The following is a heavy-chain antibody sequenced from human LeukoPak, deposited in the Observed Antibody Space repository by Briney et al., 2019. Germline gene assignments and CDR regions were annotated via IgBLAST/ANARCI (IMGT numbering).Heavy chain of an antibody. V-gene: IGHV4-34*01. CDR3: ASGFGPGDYYYMDV. J-gene: IGHJ6*03. CDR1: GGSFSGFY. D-gene: IGHD3-10*01. Sequence: KPSETLSLTCAVYGGSFSGFYWSWIRQPPGKGLEWIGEINHSGSTNYNPSLKSRVTISVDTSKNQFSLKLSSVTAADTAVSYCASGFGPGDYYYMDVWGKGTTVTVSS. CDR2: INHSGST.